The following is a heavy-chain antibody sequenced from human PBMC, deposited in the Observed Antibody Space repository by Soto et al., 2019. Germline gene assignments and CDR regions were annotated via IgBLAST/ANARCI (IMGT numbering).Heavy chain of an antibody. V-gene: IGHV1-18*01. CDR1: GYTFTNFG. CDR2: ISGYNSKT. Sequence: QVQLVQSGPEVKKPGASVKVSCKASGYTFTNFGISWVRQAPGQGLEWMGWISGYNSKTNYGKKFQGRVTMTTDTTTNTAYMELRRLRSDDTAVYYCARDIVVVVPASDSSDPWGQGPLVTVSS. CDR3: ARDIVVVVPASDSSDP. D-gene: IGHD2-15*01. J-gene: IGHJ5*02.